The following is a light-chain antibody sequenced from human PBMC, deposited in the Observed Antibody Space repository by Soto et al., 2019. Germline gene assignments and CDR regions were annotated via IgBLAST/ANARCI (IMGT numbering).Light chain of an antibody. Sequence: EIVFTQSPATLSLSPGERATLSCRASQSVSSYLAWYQQKPGQAPMLIIYDASNRANGIPARFSGSGSGTDFTLTISSLEPEDFASYYCQQRSNWHPWTFGQGTKVDIK. CDR3: QQRSNWHPWT. V-gene: IGKV3-11*01. J-gene: IGKJ1*01. CDR1: QSVSSY. CDR2: DAS.